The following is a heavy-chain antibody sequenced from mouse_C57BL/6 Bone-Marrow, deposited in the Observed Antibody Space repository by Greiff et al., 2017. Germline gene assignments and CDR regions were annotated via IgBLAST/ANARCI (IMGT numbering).Heavy chain of an antibody. CDR1: GFSLSTSGMG. J-gene: IGHJ1*03. D-gene: IGHD1-1*01. V-gene: IGHV8-12*01. CDR2: IYWDDDK. CDR3: TRSDCGNPWYFYV. Sequence: QVQLKESGPGILQSSQTLSLTCSFSGFSLSTSGMGVSWIRQPSGKGLEWLAHIYWDDDKRYNPSLKSRLTISKDTSRNQVFLKITSVDTADTATYYCTRSDCGNPWYFYVWGTWTTVTVAS.